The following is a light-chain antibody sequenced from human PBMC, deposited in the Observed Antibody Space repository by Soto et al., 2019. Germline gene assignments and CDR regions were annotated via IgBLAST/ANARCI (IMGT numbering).Light chain of an antibody. CDR2: WAS. CDR3: QQYHTPPLT. CDR1: QNVIHDSNSKNF. Sequence: DIVLTQSPDSLAVSLGERATINCKSSQNVIHDSNSKNFLAWYQQKPGQPPKLLMNWASTRESGVPDRFSGSGSGTDFTLTISSLQAEDVAVYYCQQYHTPPLTFGGGTKVEIK. V-gene: IGKV4-1*01. J-gene: IGKJ4*01.